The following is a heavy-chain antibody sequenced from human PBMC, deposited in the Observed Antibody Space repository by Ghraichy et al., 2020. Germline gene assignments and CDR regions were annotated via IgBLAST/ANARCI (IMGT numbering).Heavy chain of an antibody. CDR1: GGSFTTYY. V-gene: IGHV4-59*01. J-gene: IGHJ4*02. CDR3: ARRHGYSGSMDY. Sequence: SETLSLTCTVSGGSFTTYYWSWIRQPPGKGLQWIGYAHSSGSAYYNHSLKSRVTISVDTSRNQFSLRVTSLTAADTAVYYCARRHGYSGSMDYWGQGTLVSVSS. CDR2: AHSSGSA. D-gene: IGHD5-12*01.